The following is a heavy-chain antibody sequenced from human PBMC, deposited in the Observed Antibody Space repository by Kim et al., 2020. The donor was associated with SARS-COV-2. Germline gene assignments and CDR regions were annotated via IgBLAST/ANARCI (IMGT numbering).Heavy chain of an antibody. J-gene: IGHJ4*02. CDR3: ARAYSGSFPFDY. D-gene: IGHD1-26*01. V-gene: IGHV5-51*01. Sequence: HRPSCQGQVTISADKSISTAYRQWSSLKASDTAMYYCARAYSGSFPFDYWGQGTLVTVSS.